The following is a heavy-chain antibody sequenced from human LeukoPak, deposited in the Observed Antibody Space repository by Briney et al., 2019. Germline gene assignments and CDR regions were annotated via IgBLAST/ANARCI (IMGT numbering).Heavy chain of an antibody. CDR3: ARGFRGTTVTSRDV. D-gene: IGHD4-17*01. CDR1: GFTFSSYA. CDR2: ISYDGSNK. V-gene: IGHV3-30-3*01. J-gene: IGHJ6*02. Sequence: QTGRSLRLSCAASGFTFSSYAMHWVRQAPGKGLEWVAVISYDGSNKYYADSVKGRFTISRDNSKNTLYLQMNSLRAEDTAVYYCARGFRGTTVTSRDVWGQGTTVTVSS.